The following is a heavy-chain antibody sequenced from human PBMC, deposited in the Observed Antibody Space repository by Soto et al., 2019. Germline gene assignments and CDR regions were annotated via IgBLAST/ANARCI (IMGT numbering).Heavy chain of an antibody. CDR3: ARSVAVPGAHIDY. CDR1: CGSIIGSY. Sequence: SETLSLTCSFSCGSIIGSYWSWIRQSPGKGLEWLGYVYYTGSTNYSPSLRSRVSISVDTSKNEFSLRLSSVTAADTAVYFCARSVAVPGAHIDYWGQGTQVTVS. D-gene: IGHD6-19*01. V-gene: IGHV4-59*01. CDR2: VYYTGST. J-gene: IGHJ4*02.